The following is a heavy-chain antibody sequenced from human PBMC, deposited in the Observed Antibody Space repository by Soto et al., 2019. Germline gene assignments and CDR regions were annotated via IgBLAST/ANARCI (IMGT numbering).Heavy chain of an antibody. CDR1: GYSFTSYW. J-gene: IGHJ6*03. Sequence: PGESLKISCKGSGYSFTSYWIGWVRQMPGKGLEWMGIIYPGDSDTRYSPSFQGQVTISADKSISTAYLQWSSLKASDTAMYYCARHSYCSSTSCYSNYYYYMDVWGKGTTVTVSS. CDR2: IYPGDSDT. V-gene: IGHV5-51*01. D-gene: IGHD2-2*01. CDR3: ARHSYCSSTSCYSNYYYYMDV.